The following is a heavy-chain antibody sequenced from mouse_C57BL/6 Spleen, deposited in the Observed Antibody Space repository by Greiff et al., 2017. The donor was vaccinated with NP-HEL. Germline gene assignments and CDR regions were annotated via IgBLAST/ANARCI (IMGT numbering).Heavy chain of an antibody. CDR1: GFSLTSYG. CDR2: IWGGGST. V-gene: IGHV2-9*01. D-gene: IGHD1-1*01. CDR3: GATGVATDYAMDY. J-gene: IGHJ4*01. Sequence: VQLMESGPGLVAPSPSLSITCTVSGFSLTSYGVDWVRQPPGKGLEWLGVIWGGGSTNYNSALMSRLSISKDNSKSHVFLKMNSLQTDDTATDDCGATGVATDYAMDYWGQGTSVTVSS.